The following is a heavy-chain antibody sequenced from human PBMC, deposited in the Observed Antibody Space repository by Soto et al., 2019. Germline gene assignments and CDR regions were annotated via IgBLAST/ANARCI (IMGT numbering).Heavy chain of an antibody. Sequence: ASVKVSCKTSGYTFFNYGISWVRQAPGQGLEWMGWISAYNGNTNYAQNLQGRVTMTTDTSTKTAYMELRSLRSDDTAVYYCARRYSSSSWFDPWGQGTLVTVSS. J-gene: IGHJ5*02. CDR1: GYTFFNYG. D-gene: IGHD6-6*01. CDR3: ARRYSSSSWFDP. CDR2: ISAYNGNT. V-gene: IGHV1-18*01.